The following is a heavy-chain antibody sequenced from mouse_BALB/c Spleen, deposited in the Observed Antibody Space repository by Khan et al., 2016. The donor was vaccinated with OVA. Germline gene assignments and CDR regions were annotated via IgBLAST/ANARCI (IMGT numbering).Heavy chain of an antibody. CDR2: ISSGGKT. CDR1: GFTFSNYA. J-gene: IGHJ3*01. D-gene: IGHD2-12*01. CDR3: ARYDWFAY. Sequence: EVELVESGGGLVKPGGSLKLSCAASGFTFSNYAMSWVRQTPEKRLEWVASISSGGKTYYPDRVKGRFTISRDNARNILSLQMSSLRSEDTAMYCCARYDWFAYWGQGTLVTVSA. V-gene: IGHV5-6-5*01.